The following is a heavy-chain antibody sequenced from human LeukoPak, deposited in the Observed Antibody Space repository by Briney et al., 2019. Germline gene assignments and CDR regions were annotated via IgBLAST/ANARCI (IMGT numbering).Heavy chain of an antibody. CDR1: GFTFSSYA. CDR2: ISSSGGNT. Sequence: PGGSLRLSCAASGFTFSSYAMRWVRQAPGKGLEWVSAISSSGGNTCYADSVKGRFTISRDNSKNTLYLEMNSLRAEDTAVYYCAKVHLSYYFDYWGQGTLVTVSS. CDR3: AKVHLSYYFDY. D-gene: IGHD6-6*01. V-gene: IGHV3-23*01. J-gene: IGHJ4*02.